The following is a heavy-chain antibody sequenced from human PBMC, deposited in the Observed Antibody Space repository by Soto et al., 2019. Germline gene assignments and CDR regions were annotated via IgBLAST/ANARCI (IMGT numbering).Heavy chain of an antibody. CDR3: ARDRGRGDDYWLDP. D-gene: IGHD2-21*02. CDR1: GFTFSSYE. CDR2: ISSSGSTI. J-gene: IGHJ5*02. V-gene: IGHV3-48*03. Sequence: GGTLTLSCAASGFTFSSYEMNWVRQAPGKGLEWVAYISSSGSTIYYAASVKGRFTISRDNAKNSLYLQMNSLRAEDTAGYYCARDRGRGDDYWLDPWGQGTMVSVSS.